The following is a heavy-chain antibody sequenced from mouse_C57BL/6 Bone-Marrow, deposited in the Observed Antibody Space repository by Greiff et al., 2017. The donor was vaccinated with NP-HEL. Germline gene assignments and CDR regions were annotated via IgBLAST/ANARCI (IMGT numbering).Heavy chain of an antibody. CDR1: GYAFSSYW. CDR3: AYYGSSYNWYFDV. Sequence: QVQLKQSGAELVKPGASVKISCKASGYAFSSYWMNWVKQRPGKGLEWIGQIYPGDGDTNYNGKFKGKATLTADKSSSTAYMQLSSLTSEDSAVYFCAYYGSSYNWYFDVWGTGTTVTVSS. J-gene: IGHJ1*03. D-gene: IGHD1-1*01. V-gene: IGHV1-80*01. CDR2: IYPGDGDT.